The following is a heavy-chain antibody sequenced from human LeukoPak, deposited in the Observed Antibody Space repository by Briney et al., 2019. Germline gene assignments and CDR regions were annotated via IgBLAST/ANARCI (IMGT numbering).Heavy chain of an antibody. CDR1: GGSISSHF. V-gene: IGHV4-59*11. CDR2: IYYSGST. D-gene: IGHD1-26*01. CDR3: ARSGSYYLHYYYYYMDV. J-gene: IGHJ6*03. Sequence: SETLSLTCTVPGGSISSHFWSWIPKPPGKGLEWIGDIYYSGSTNYNPSLKSRVTISVDTSKNQPSLKLSSVTAADTAVYYCARSGSYYLHYYYYYMDVWGKGTTVTVSS.